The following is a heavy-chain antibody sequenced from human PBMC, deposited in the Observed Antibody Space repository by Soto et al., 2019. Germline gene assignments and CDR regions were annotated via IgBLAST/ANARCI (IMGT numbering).Heavy chain of an antibody. CDR3: ARTKCSGGSCYSWPLDY. D-gene: IGHD2-15*01. Sequence: PSETLSLTCTVSGGSITTGGYYWSWIRQLPGKGLEWIGHRYYSESTYYNPSLKSRVSISLDTSKNQFSLKLSFVTAADTAMYYCARTKCSGGSCYSWPLDYWGQGTPVTAPQ. CDR1: GGSITTGGYY. V-gene: IGHV4-31*03. J-gene: IGHJ4*02. CDR2: RYYSEST.